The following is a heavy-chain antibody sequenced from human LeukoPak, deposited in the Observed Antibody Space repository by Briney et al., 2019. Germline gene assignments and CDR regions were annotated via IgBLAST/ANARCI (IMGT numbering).Heavy chain of an antibody. Sequence: PSETLSLTCTVSGGSFSSYYWSWIRQPPGKGLVWIGYIYYSGSTNYNPSLKSRVTMSIDTSKNQFSLKVTSVTAADTAVYYCARVDYDSSGYFDYWGQGTPVTVYS. V-gene: IGHV4-59*01. J-gene: IGHJ4*02. CDR3: ARVDYDSSGYFDY. D-gene: IGHD3-22*01. CDR1: GGSFSSYY. CDR2: IYYSGST.